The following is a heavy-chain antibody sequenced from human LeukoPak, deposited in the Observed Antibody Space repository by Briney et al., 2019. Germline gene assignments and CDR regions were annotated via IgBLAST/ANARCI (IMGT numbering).Heavy chain of an antibody. CDR3: ARSYCCAYCGGDCSRNWFDP. D-gene: IGHD2-21*02. CDR1: GFTFSSYA. V-gene: IGHV3-30-3*01. CDR2: ISYDGSNK. J-gene: IGHJ5*02. Sequence: GGSLRLSCAASGFTFSSYAMHWVRQAPGKGLEWVAVISYDGSNKYYADSVKARFTISRDNSKNTLYLQMNSLRAEDTAVYYCARSYCCAYCGGDCSRNWFDPWGQGTLVTVSP.